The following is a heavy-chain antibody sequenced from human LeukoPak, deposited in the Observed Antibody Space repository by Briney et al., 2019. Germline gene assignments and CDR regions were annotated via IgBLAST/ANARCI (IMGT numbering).Heavy chain of an antibody. V-gene: IGHV4-34*01. J-gene: IGHJ5*02. CDR3: ARTFRVLYGLDP. Sequence: SETLSLTCAVYGGSFSGYYWSWIRQPPGEGLEWIGEINHSGSTNYNPSLKSRVTISVDTSKNQFSLKLSSVTAADTAVYYCARTFRVLYGLDPWGQGTLVTVSS. D-gene: IGHD2-8*01. CDR1: GGSFSGYY. CDR2: INHSGST.